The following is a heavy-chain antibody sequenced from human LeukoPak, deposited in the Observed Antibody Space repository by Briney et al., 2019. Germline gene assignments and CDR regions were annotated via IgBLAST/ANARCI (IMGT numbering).Heavy chain of an antibody. Sequence: PGGSLRLSCAASGFTFEDYAMHWVRQAPGKGLEWVSGISWNSDKIGYADSVQGRFIISRDNAKNSLYLQMDSLRAEDTALYHCAKAIDYFYFGMDVWGRGTTVTVSS. V-gene: IGHV3-9*01. J-gene: IGHJ6*02. CDR3: AKAIDYFYFGMDV. CDR2: ISWNSDKI. CDR1: GFTFEDYA.